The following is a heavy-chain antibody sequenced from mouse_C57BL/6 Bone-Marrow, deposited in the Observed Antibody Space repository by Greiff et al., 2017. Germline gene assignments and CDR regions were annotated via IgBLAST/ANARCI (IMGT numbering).Heavy chain of an antibody. Sequence: VQLQQPGAELVMPGASVKLSCKASGYTFTSYWMHWVKQRPGQGLEWIGEIDPSDSYTNYNQKFKGKSTLTVDKSSSTAYMQLSSLTSEDSAVNYCAREYYGSSRYAMDYWGQGTSVTVSS. D-gene: IGHD1-1*01. V-gene: IGHV1-69*01. J-gene: IGHJ4*01. CDR3: AREYYGSSRYAMDY. CDR1: GYTFTSYW. CDR2: IDPSDSYT.